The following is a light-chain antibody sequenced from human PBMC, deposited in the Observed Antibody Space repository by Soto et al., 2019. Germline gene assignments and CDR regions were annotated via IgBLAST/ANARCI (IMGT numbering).Light chain of an antibody. J-gene: IGKJ4*01. CDR1: QIVSTT. CDR2: GAT. V-gene: IGKV3-15*01. CDR3: QQYHNWPVT. Sequence: EVVLTQSPATLSLSPGERVTLSCRASQIVSTTLAWYQHKPGQSPRLLISGATTGATGIPPRFSASGSGTDFTLTVNSLQSEDIAVYYCQQYHNWPVTFGGGTKV.